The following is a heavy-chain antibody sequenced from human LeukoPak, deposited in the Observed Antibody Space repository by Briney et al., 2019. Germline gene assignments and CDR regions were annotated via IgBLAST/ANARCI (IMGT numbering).Heavy chain of an antibody. Sequence: PSETLSLTCAVSGXSISSYYWSWIRQPPGKGLEWIGYIYYSGSTNYNPSLKSRVTISVDTSKNQFSLKLSSVTAADTAVYYCARDRTLAYWGQGALVTVSS. CDR3: ARDRTLAY. D-gene: IGHD6-13*01. V-gene: IGHV4-59*08. CDR2: IYYSGST. CDR1: GXSISSYY. J-gene: IGHJ4*02.